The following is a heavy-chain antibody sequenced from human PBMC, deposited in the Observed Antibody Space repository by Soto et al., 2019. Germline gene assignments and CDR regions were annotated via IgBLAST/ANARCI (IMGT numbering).Heavy chain of an antibody. CDR1: GYTFTGYY. J-gene: IGHJ4*02. CDR3: ARDQAVAGFDY. D-gene: IGHD6-19*01. V-gene: IGHV1-2*04. Sequence: GSVKVSCKASGYTFTGYYMHWVRQAPGQGLEWMGWINPNSGGTNYAQKFQGWVTMTRDTSISTAYMELSRLRSDDTAVYYCARDQAVAGFDYWGQGTLVTVSS. CDR2: INPNSGGT.